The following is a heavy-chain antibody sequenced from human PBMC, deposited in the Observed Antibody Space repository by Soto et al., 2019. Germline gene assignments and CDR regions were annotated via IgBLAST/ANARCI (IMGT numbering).Heavy chain of an antibody. V-gene: IGHV1-69*06. Sequence: SVKVSCKASGGIFSSYAISWVRQAPGQGLEWMGGIIPIFGTANYAQKFQGRVTITADKSTSTAYMELSSLRSEDTAVYYCAGTYYYDSSGYYHYWGQGTLVTVSS. CDR2: IIPIFGTA. J-gene: IGHJ4*02. D-gene: IGHD3-22*01. CDR3: AGTYYYDSSGYYHY. CDR1: GGIFSSYA.